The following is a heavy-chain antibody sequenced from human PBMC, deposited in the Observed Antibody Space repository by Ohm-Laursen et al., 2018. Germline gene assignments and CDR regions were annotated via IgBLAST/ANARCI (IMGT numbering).Heavy chain of an antibody. J-gene: IGHJ3*02. D-gene: IGHD3-3*01. V-gene: IGHV4-28*02. CDR1: GLSISNSNW. Sequence: PSQTLSLTCDVSGLSISNSNWWGWIRQPPGKGLEWVGYLYYSGTTYYNPSLKSRVTISVDTSKNQFSLKLSSVTAADTAVYYCARGRSRDFWSGYPPNDAFDIWGPRDNGHRLF. CDR2: LYYSGTT. CDR3: ARGRSRDFWSGYPPNDAFDI.